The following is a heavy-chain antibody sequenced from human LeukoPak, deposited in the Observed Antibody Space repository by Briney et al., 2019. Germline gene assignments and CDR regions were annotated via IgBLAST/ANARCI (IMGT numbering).Heavy chain of an antibody. D-gene: IGHD6-13*01. CDR3: AREFRPSSSWSGWSSLYYYYYMDV. V-gene: IGHV1-18*01. CDR2: TSAYNGNT. J-gene: IGHJ6*03. Sequence: ASVKVSCKASGYTFTSYGISWVRQAPGQGLEWMGWTSAYNGNTNYAQKLQGRVTMTTDTSTSTAYMELRSLRSDDTAVYYCAREFRPSSSWSGWSSLYYYYYMDVWGKGTTVTVSS. CDR1: GYTFTSYG.